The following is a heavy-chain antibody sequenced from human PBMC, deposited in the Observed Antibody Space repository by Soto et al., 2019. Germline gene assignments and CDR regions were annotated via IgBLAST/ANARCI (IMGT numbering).Heavy chain of an antibody. V-gene: IGHV3-33*03. Sequence: QVQLVESGGGVVQPGTSLRLSCAASGFTFSTYGMHWVRQAPGKGLEWVAVIWYDGSDEYYADSVRGRFTISRDNYKKPQDLQMNRPGGEGTAVYYCARGFGSAVPAAHLCYRGQGTPVTVSS. CDR3: ARGFGSAVPAAHLCY. J-gene: IGHJ4*02. D-gene: IGHD2-2*01. CDR1: GFTFSTYG. CDR2: IWYDGSDE.